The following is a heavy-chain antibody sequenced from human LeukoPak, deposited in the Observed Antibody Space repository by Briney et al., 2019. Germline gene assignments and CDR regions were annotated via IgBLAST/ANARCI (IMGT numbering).Heavy chain of an antibody. D-gene: IGHD5-24*01. V-gene: IGHV4-59*01. J-gene: IGHJ4*02. CDR2: IYYSGST. CDR3: ARSPGGGYKNYFDY. Sequence: NPSETLSLTCTVSGXSISSYYWSWIRQPPGKGREWIGCIYYSGSTNYNPSVKSRVTISVDTSKNQFSLKLTSVTAADTAVYYCARSPGGGYKNYFDYWGQGTLVTVSS. CDR1: GXSISSYY.